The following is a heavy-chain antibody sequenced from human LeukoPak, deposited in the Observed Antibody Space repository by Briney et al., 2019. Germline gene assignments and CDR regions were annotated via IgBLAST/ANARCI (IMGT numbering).Heavy chain of an antibody. J-gene: IGHJ4*02. CDR2: ISSSSSYI. CDR3: ARDTCSSTSCRFDY. V-gene: IGHV3-21*01. CDR1: GFTFSSYS. Sequence: PGGYLRLSCAASGFTFSSYSMNWVRQAPGKGLEWVSSISSSSSYIYYADSVKGRFTISRDNAKNSLYLQMNSLRAEDTAVYYCARDTCSSTSCRFDYWGQGTLVTVSS. D-gene: IGHD2-2*01.